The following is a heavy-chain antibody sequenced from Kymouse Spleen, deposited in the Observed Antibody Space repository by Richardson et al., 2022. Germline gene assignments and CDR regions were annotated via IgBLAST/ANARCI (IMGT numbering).Heavy chain of an antibody. Sequence: EVQLVESGGGLVKPGGSLRLSCAASGFTFSNAWMSWVRQAPGKGLEWVGRIKSKTDGGTTDYAAPVKGRFTISRDDSKNTLYLQMNSLKTEDTAVYYCTKTGTTSRYYYGMDVWGQGTTVTVSS. D-gene: IGHD1-7*01. CDR3: TKTGTTSRYYYGMDV. CDR1: GFTFSNAW. V-gene: IGHV3-15*01. J-gene: IGHJ6*02. CDR2: IKSKTDGGTT.